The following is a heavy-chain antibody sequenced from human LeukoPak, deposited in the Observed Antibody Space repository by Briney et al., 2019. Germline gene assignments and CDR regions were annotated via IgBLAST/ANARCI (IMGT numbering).Heavy chain of an antibody. CDR2: IGGST. J-gene: IGHJ3*02. Sequence: ASVKVSCKASGYTFSNYYIHWVRQAPGQGLEWMGIIGGSTNYAQKFQGRVTMTRDTSTSTVYMKLSSLRSEDTAVYYCARVRDGYNDAYDIWGQGTMVTVHS. CDR1: GYTFSNYY. D-gene: IGHD5-24*01. V-gene: IGHV1-46*01. CDR3: ARVRDGYNDAYDI.